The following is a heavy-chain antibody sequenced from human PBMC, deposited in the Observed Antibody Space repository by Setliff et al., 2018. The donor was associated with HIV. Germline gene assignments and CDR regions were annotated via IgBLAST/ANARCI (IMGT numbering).Heavy chain of an antibody. CDR1: GGSFSGYS. D-gene: IGHD6-6*01. V-gene: IGHV4-34*01. Sequence: SETLSLTCAVYGGSFSGYSWTWIRQAPGKGLEWIGSIYYSGNTYYNPSLKSRVTISVDTSKNQFSLRLSSVTAADTAVYYCERAGSAAASPLDYWGQGTLVTSPQ. CDR2: IYYSGNT. J-gene: IGHJ4*02. CDR3: ERAGSAAASPLDY.